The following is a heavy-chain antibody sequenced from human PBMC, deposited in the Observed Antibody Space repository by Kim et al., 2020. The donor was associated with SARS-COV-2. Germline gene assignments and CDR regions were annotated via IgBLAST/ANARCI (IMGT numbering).Heavy chain of an antibody. D-gene: IGHD6-13*01. CDR2: IDPSDSYT. J-gene: IGHJ2*01. CDR3: ARHIPPPNTFYSSSLNFDL. CDR1: GYSFTSYW. V-gene: IGHV5-10-1*01. Sequence: GESLKISCKGSGYSFTSYWISWVRQMPGKGLEWMGRIDPSDSYTNYSPSFQGHVTISADKSISTAYLQWSSLKASDTAMYYCARHIPPPNTFYSSSLNFDLWGRGTLVTVSS.